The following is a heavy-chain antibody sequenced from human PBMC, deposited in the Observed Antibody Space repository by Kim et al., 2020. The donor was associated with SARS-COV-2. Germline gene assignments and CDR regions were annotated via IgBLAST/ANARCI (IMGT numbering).Heavy chain of an antibody. D-gene: IGHD3-3*02. Sequence: GGSLRLSCAASGFTFSSYAMHWVRQAPGKGLEWVAVISYDGSNKYYADSVKGRFTISRDNSKNTLYLQMNSLRAEDTAVYYCARAIRDGSDYWGQGTLVTVSS. V-gene: IGHV3-30*04. CDR3: ARAIRDGSDY. CDR1: GFTFSSYA. J-gene: IGHJ4*02. CDR2: ISYDGSNK.